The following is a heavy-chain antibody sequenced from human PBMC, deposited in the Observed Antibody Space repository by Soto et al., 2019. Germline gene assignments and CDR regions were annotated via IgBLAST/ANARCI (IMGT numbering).Heavy chain of an antibody. D-gene: IGHD6-13*01. CDR2: IIPIFGTA. J-gene: IGHJ6*02. V-gene: IGHV1-69*13. CDR3: ARSRGQQLATYYYYGMDV. Sequence: SVKVSCKASGGTFSSYAISWVRQAPGQGLEWMGGIIPIFGTANYAQKFQGRVTITADESTSTAYMELSSLRSEDTAVYYCARSRGQQLATYYYYGMDVWGQGTTVTVSS. CDR1: GGTFSSYA.